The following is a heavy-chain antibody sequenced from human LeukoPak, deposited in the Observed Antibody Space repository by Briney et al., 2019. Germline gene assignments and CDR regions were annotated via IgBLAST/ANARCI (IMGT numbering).Heavy chain of an antibody. J-gene: IGHJ5*02. V-gene: IGHV4-59*08. CDR3: ARYSYGLRWFDP. CDR2: IYYSEST. CDR1: GGSISSYY. D-gene: IGHD5-18*01. Sequence: SETLSLTCTVSGGSISSYYWSWIRQPPGKGLEWIGYIYYSESTKYSPSLKSRVTISVDTSKNQFSLNLSSVTAADTAVYYCARYSYGLRWFDPWGQGTLVTVSS.